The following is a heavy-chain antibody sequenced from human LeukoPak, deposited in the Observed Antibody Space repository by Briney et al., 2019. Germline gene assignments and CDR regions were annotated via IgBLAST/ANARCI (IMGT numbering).Heavy chain of an antibody. CDR3: YGIHLGDSFDI. D-gene: IGHD3-16*01. J-gene: IGHJ3*02. CDR2: LSSKYET. Sequence: GGSLGLSCAASGFIVSRNYMGWVRQAPGKGLEWVSALSSKYETYYADSAKGRFTISRDNSENTLYLQMNALRAEDTALYYCYGIHLGDSFDIWGRGTMVIVFS. V-gene: IGHV3-53*01. CDR1: GFIVSRNY.